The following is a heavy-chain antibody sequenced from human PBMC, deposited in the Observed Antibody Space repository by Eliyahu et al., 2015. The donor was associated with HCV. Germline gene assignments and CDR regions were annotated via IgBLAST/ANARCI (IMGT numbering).Heavy chain of an antibody. J-gene: IGHJ4*02. CDR3: ARAWDQVFDY. CDR2: INPNGGET. CDR1: YW. V-gene: IGHV1-46*01. D-gene: IGHD1-26*01. Sequence: YWMHWVRQAPGQGLEWMGMINPNGGETRYAQLFQGRLTMTSDTSTSTVYMDLRSLRSDDTATYYCARAWDQVFDYWGQGTLVTVSS.